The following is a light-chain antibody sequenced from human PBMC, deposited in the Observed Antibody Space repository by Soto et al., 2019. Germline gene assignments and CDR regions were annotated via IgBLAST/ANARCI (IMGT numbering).Light chain of an antibody. V-gene: IGKV3-15*01. CDR2: DTS. CDR1: QSVSSK. J-gene: IGKJ1*01. CDR3: QQYDNYLT. Sequence: EIVMTQSPATLSVSPGERAALSCRASQSVSSKLAWYRQRPGQAPRLVIYDTSTRATGVPARFSGSGSGTEFTLTISSLQSDDFATYYCQQYDNYLTFGRGTKVDIK.